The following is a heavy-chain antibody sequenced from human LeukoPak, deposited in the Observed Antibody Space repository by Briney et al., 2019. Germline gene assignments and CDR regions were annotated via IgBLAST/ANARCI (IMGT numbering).Heavy chain of an antibody. Sequence: SETLSLTCTVSGGSISSYYWSWIRQPPGKGLEWIGYIYYSGSTNYNPSLKSRVTISVDTSKHQFSLKLSSVTAADTAVYYCAREGQAYGWFDPWGQGTLVTVSS. CDR2: IYYSGST. D-gene: IGHD3-16*01. CDR3: AREGQAYGWFDP. V-gene: IGHV4-59*01. J-gene: IGHJ5*02. CDR1: GGSISSYY.